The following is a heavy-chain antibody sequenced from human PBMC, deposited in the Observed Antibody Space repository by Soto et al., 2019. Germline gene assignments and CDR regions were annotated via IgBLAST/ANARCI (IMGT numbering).Heavy chain of an antibody. V-gene: IGHV4-59*08. CDR3: ARNGYSSGWSTGWFDP. J-gene: IGHJ5*02. CDR1: GGSISNFY. D-gene: IGHD6-19*01. CDR2: IYYSGST. Sequence: SETLSLTCTVSGGSISNFYWSWIRQPPGKGLEWIGYIYYSGSTNYNPSLKSRVTISVDTSKNQFSLKLSSVTAADTAVYYCARNGYSSGWSTGWFDPWGQGTLVTVS.